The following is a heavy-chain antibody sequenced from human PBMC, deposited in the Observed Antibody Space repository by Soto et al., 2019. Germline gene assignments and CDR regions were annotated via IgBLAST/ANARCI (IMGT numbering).Heavy chain of an antibody. D-gene: IGHD4-17*01. V-gene: IGHV4-34*01. CDR3: ARLTTVVSWYFDL. Sequence: SETLSLTCAVYGGSFSGYYWSWIRQPPGKGLEWIGEINHSGSTNYNPSLKSRVTISVDTSKNQFSLKLSSVTAADTAVYYCARLTTVVSWYFDLWDRGTLVTVSS. J-gene: IGHJ2*01. CDR2: INHSGST. CDR1: GGSFSGYY.